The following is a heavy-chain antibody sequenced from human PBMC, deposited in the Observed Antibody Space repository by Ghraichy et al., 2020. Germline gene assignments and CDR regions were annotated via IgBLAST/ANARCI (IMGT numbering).Heavy chain of an antibody. D-gene: IGHD2-2*01. CDR1: GFNFRSYC. Sequence: GGSLRLSCAASGFNFRSYCMNWVRQAPGKGLEWVSSISSGSGYISYADSVKGRFTISRDDARTSLYLQMTSLRAEDTAVYYCGSSGTSLFLPRVDYWGQGTLVTVSS. CDR2: ISSGSGYI. J-gene: IGHJ4*02. V-gene: IGHV3-21*01. CDR3: GSSGTSLFLPRVDY.